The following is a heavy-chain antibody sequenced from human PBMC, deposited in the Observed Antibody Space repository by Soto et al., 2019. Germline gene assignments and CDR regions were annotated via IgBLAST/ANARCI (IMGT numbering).Heavy chain of an antibody. D-gene: IGHD4-17*01. CDR1: GFSLTTSGVG. CDR2: IFWDDDE. CDR3: ARRMTKVTNYFGP. J-gene: IGHJ5*02. V-gene: IGHV2-5*02. Sequence: QITLKESGPTLVKPTQTLTLTCSLAGFSLTTSGVGVAWIRPPPGKSLEWLALIFWDDDEHYNPSLRGRVTITKDTSRNKVVLTMANMDPVATATYYCARRMTKVTNYFGPWGQGTLVTVSS.